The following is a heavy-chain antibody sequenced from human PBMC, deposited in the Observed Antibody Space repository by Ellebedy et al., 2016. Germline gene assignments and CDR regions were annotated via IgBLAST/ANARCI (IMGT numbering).Heavy chain of an antibody. CDR1: GYTLTDLS. CDR3: ARDSRVTFGGLIVYFDF. CDR2: FDPEDGET. D-gene: IGHD3-16*02. J-gene: IGHJ4*02. Sequence: ASVKVSCKVSGYTLTDLSMHWVRQAPGKGLEWMGGFDPEDGETIYAQKFQGRVTMTEDTSTDTAYMELSSLGSDDTAVYYCARDSRVTFGGLIVYFDFWGQGTLVSVSS. V-gene: IGHV1-24*01.